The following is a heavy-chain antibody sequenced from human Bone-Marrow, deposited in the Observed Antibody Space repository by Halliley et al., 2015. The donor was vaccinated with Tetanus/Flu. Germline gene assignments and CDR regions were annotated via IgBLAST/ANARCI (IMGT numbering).Heavy chain of an antibody. Sequence: TLSLTCTVSGVSLTSSGYYWGWIRQPPGKGLEWIGSLYYSGSTYYNPSLKSRASISVDTSKNHLSLNLNSVTAADTAVYYCARHYRHWLFDYWGQGTLVTVSS. D-gene: IGHD3-16*02. CDR1: GVSLTSSGYY. CDR2: LYYSGST. V-gene: IGHV4-39*01. J-gene: IGHJ4*02. CDR3: ARHYRHWLFDY.